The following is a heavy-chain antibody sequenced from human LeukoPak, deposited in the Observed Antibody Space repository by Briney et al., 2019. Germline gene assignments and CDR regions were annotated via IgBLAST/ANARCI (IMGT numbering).Heavy chain of an antibody. J-gene: IGHJ3*02. CDR1: GFTFSSYA. CDR2: ISGDGVTT. V-gene: IGHV3-23*01. D-gene: IGHD2-21*01. CDR3: VKGGWGSVSDI. Sequence: GGSLRLSCEASGFTFSSYAMNWVRQAPGRGLEWLASISGDGVTTNYADSPKGRFTISRENSKNTLYLQMSSLTAEDTAVYYCVKGGWGSVSDIWGQGTMVTVS.